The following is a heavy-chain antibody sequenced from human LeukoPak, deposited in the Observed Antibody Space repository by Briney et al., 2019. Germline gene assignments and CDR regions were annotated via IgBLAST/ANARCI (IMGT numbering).Heavy chain of an antibody. Sequence: PSETLSLTCTVSGGSISSSSYYWSWIRQPQGKGLEWIGYIYYSGSIYYSGSTYSGNTYYNPSLKSRVTISVDRSKNQFSLTLRSVTAADTAVYYCARDRHSGSYSPFDPWGQGTLVTVSS. D-gene: IGHD1-26*01. CDR2: IYYSGSIYYSGSTYSGNT. CDR3: ARDRHSGSYSPFDP. J-gene: IGHJ5*02. V-gene: IGHV4-39*07. CDR1: GGSISSSSYY.